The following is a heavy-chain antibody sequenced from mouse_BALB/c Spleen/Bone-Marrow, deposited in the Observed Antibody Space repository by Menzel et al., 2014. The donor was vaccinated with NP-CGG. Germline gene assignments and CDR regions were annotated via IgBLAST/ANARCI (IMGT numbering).Heavy chain of an antibody. V-gene: IGHV4-1*02. J-gene: IGHJ3*01. D-gene: IGHD1-1*01. CDR1: GFDFSSYW. Sequence: EVKLMESGGGLVQPGGSLKLSCAASGFDFSSYWMSWVRQAPGKGLEWIGEINPDSNTINYTPSLKDKFIISRDNAKSTLYLQMSKVRSEDTALYYCARMGHYGWFATGAKGLWSLSLQ. CDR2: INPDSNTI. CDR3: ARMGHYGWFAT.